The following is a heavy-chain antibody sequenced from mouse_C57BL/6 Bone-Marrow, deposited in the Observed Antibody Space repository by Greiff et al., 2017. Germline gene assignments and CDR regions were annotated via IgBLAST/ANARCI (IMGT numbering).Heavy chain of an antibody. CDR2: INPNNGGT. V-gene: IGHV1-26*01. Sequence: EVQLQQSGPELVKPGASVKISCKASGYTFTDYYMNWVKQSHGKSLEWIGDINPNNGGTSYNQKFKGKATLTVDKSSSTAYMELRSLTSEDSAVYYCANGYYAMDYGGQGTSVTVSA. J-gene: IGHJ4*01. CDR1: GYTFTDYY. CDR3: ANGYYAMDY.